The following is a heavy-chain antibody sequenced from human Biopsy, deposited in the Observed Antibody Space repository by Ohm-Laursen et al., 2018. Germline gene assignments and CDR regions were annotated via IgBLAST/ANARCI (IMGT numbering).Heavy chain of an antibody. CDR1: GGSFSNYG. CDR2: NIPILGTG. CDR3: ATKLTGYFHH. D-gene: IGHD3-9*01. Sequence: SVKASCKAPGGSFSNYGVNWVRQAPGQGLEWLGGNIPILGTGNYAQKFQDRVTVAADTSTSTATMELRSLRSDDTAVYYCATKLTGYFHHWGQGTLVIVSS. V-gene: IGHV1-69*06. J-gene: IGHJ1*01.